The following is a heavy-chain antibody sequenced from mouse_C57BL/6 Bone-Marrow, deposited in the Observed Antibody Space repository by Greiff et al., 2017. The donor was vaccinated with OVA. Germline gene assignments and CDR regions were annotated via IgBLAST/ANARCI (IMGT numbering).Heavy chain of an antibody. CDR2: IWSGGST. Sequence: VMLVESGPGLVQPSQSLSITCTVSGFSFTSYGVHWVRQSPGQGLEWLGVIWSGGSTDYNEAFMSRLCITKDNSKSQVFFKMNSLQADDTAIYYCAAYSNYGYFDVWGTGTTVTVSS. CDR3: AAYSNYGYFDV. V-gene: IGHV2-5*01. D-gene: IGHD2-5*01. J-gene: IGHJ1*03. CDR1: GFSFTSYG.